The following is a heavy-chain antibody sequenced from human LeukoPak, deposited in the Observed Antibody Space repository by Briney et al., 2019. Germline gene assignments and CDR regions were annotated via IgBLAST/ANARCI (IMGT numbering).Heavy chain of an antibody. J-gene: IGHJ4*02. CDR2: ISAYNGNT. Sequence: GASVKVSCKASGYTFTNYGISWVRQAPGQGLEWMGWISAYNGNTNYAQKLQGTVTMTTDTSTSTAYMELRSPRSDDTAVYYCARGGRYSSSWYSDYWGQGTLVTVSS. CDR3: ARGGRYSSSWYSDY. CDR1: GYTFTNYG. D-gene: IGHD6-13*01. V-gene: IGHV1-18*01.